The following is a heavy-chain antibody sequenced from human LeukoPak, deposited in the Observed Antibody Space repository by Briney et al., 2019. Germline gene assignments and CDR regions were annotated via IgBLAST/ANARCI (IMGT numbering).Heavy chain of an antibody. Sequence: KLGESPKISCKGSGYSFTSYWIGWVRQMPGKGLEGMGIIYPGDSDTRYSPSFQGQVTISADKSISTAYLQWSSLKASDTAMYYCARSGYSYGSGAFDMWGQGTMVTVSS. CDR3: ARSGYSYGSGAFDM. CDR2: IYPGDSDT. J-gene: IGHJ3*02. CDR1: GYSFTSYW. V-gene: IGHV5-51*01. D-gene: IGHD5-18*01.